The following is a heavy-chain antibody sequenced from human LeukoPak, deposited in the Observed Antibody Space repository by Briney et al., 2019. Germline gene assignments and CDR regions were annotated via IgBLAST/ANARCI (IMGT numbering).Heavy chain of an antibody. D-gene: IGHD6-13*01. Sequence: GGSLRLSCAASGFTFSSYSMNWVRQAPGKGLEWVSSISSSSSYIYYAGSVKGRFTISRDNTKNSLYLQMNSLRAEDTAVYYCASDSPNSSRGYYFDYWGQGTLVTVSS. CDR3: ASDSPNSSRGYYFDY. V-gene: IGHV3-21*01. CDR2: ISSSSSYI. CDR1: GFTFSSYS. J-gene: IGHJ4*02.